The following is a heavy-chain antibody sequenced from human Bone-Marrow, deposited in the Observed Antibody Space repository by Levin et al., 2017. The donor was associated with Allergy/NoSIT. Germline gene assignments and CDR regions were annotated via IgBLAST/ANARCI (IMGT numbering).Heavy chain of an antibody. D-gene: IGHD3-22*01. J-gene: IGHJ5*02. CDR2: IYYSGST. CDR3: ARWYYYDSSAPAGWFDP. V-gene: IGHV4-59*01. CDR1: GGSISSYY. Sequence: SETLSLTCTVSGGSISSYYWSWIRQPPGKGLEWIGYIYYSGSTNYNPSLKSRVTISVDTSKNQFSLKLSSVTAADTAVYYCARWYYYDSSAPAGWFDPWGQGTLVTVSS.